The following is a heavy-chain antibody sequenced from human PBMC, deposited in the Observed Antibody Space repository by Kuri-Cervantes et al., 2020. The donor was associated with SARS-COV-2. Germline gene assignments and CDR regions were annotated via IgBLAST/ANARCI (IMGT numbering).Heavy chain of an antibody. D-gene: IGHD5-18*01. Sequence: GESLKISCAASGFMFNDYAMSWVRQAPGKGLEWVSSFSGSGISTHYADSVKGRFTISRDNSKNTLYLQMNSLRADETAVYYCAKERGYGNEYVDYWGQGTLVTVSS. CDR1: GFMFNDYA. CDR2: FSGSGIST. J-gene: IGHJ4*02. V-gene: IGHV3-23*01. CDR3: AKERGYGNEYVDY.